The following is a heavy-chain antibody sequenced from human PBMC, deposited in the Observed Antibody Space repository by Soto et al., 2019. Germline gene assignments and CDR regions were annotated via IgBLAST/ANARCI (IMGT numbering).Heavy chain of an antibody. J-gene: IGHJ6*02. V-gene: IGHV4-34*01. CDR2: INHSGST. CDR1: GGSFSGYY. D-gene: IGHD3-10*01. Sequence: SETLSLTCAVYGGSFSGYYWSWIRQPPGKGLEWIGEINHSGSTNYNPSLKSRVTISVDTSKNQFSLKLSSATAADTAVYYCARARITMVRGVRYGMDVWGQGTTVTVSS. CDR3: ARARITMVRGVRYGMDV.